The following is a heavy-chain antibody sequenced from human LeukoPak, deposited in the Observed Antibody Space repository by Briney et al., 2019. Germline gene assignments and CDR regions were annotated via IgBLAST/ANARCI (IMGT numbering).Heavy chain of an antibody. J-gene: IGHJ2*01. CDR3: ARQRLAVAGTWYFDL. D-gene: IGHD6-19*01. CDR1: GGSISSSSYY. V-gene: IGHV4-39*01. Sequence: SETLSLTCTVSGGSISSSSYYWGWIRQPPGKGLEWIGSIYYSGSTYHNPSLKSRVTISVDTSKNQFSLKLSSVTAADTAVYYCARQRLAVAGTWYFDLWGRGTLVTVSS. CDR2: IYYSGST.